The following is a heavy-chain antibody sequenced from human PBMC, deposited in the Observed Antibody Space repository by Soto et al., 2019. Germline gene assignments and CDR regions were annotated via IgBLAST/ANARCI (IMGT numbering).Heavy chain of an antibody. D-gene: IGHD3-3*01. CDR1: GFTFSGSA. V-gene: IGHV3-73*01. J-gene: IGHJ6*03. Sequence: GGSLRLSCAASGFTFSGSAMHWVRQASGKGLEWVGRIRSKANSYATAYAASVKGRFTISRDDSKNTAYLQMNSLKTEDTAVYYCMGRVVILYYYMDVWGKGTTVTVSS. CDR3: MGRVVILYYYMDV. CDR2: IRSKANSYAT.